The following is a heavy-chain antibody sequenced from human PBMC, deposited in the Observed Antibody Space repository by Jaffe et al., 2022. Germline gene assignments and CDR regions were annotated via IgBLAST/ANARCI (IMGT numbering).Heavy chain of an antibody. D-gene: IGHD3-22*01. V-gene: IGHV4-61*02. J-gene: IGHJ6*03. CDR3: ARDRGYYDSSGISWGYYYYMDV. CDR2: IYTSGST. CDR1: GGSISSGSYY. Sequence: QVQLQESGPGLVKPSQTLSLTCTVSGGSISSGSYYWSWIRQPAGKGLEWIGRIYTSGSTNYNPSLKSRVTISVDTSKNQFSLKLSSVTAADTAVYYCARDRGYYDSSGISWGYYYYMDVWGKGTTVTVSS.